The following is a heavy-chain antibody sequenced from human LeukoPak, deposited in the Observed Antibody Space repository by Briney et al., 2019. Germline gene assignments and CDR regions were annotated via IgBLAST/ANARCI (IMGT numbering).Heavy chain of an antibody. V-gene: IGHV3-21*01. CDR1: GFTFSSYS. J-gene: IGHJ3*02. CDR2: ISSSSSYI. D-gene: IGHD3-9*01. Sequence: PGGSLRLSCAASGFTFSSYSMNWVRQAPGKGLEWVSSISSSSSYIYYADSVKGRFTISRDNAKNSLYLQMNSLRAEDTAVYYCARDLRYYDILTGPRPHDAFDIWGQGTMVTVSS. CDR3: ARDLRYYDILTGPRPHDAFDI.